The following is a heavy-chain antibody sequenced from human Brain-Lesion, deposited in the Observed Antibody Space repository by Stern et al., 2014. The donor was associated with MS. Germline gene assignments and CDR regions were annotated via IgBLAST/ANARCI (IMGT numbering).Heavy chain of an antibody. CDR3: ARDGPYGGNYYSNGYYFDL. J-gene: IGHJ4*02. CDR2: ISSRGETM. V-gene: IGHV3-48*03. Sequence: EVQLVESGGGLVQPGGSLRLSCVASGFTSSSFAMTWDRQAPGKGREWLSYISSRGETMIYADSVEGRFTISRDNARNPLFLQMDSLRDEDTAVYYCARDGPYGGNYYSNGYYFDLWGQGALVTVSS. D-gene: IGHD1-26*01. CDR1: GFTSSSFA.